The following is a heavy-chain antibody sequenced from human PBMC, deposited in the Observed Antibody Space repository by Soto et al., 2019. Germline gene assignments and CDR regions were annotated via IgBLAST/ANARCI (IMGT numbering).Heavy chain of an antibody. CDR1: GYTFTAYY. V-gene: IGHV1-2*02. CDR2: INPNNGGT. Sequence: ASVKVSCKASGYTFTAYYMHWLRQAPGQGLEWMGWINPNNGGTKYAQKFQGRVTMTNDTSISTAYMELSRLGSDDTAVYYCARGDFDSSANYYAGWFDPWGQGTLVTVSS. CDR3: ARGDFDSSANYYAGWFDP. D-gene: IGHD3-22*01. J-gene: IGHJ5*02.